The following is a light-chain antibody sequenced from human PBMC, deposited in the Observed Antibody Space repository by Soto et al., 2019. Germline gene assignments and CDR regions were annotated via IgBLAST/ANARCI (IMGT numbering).Light chain of an antibody. J-gene: IGKJ1*01. CDR1: QSVYSDF. V-gene: IGKV3-20*01. CDR2: VTF. CDR3: QQYGSSPRP. Sequence: EIVLTESPCTLSLAPGGRATLSVRVSQSVYSDFLAWYQHRPGQTPRLLIYVTFIRATGIPDRFSGSGSGTDFTLTISRLEPEDFALYYCQQYGSSPRPFGQGTKVDNK.